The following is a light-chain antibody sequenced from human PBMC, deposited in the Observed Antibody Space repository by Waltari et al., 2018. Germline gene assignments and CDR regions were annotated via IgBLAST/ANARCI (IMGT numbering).Light chain of an antibody. CDR1: QSVRDK. V-gene: IGKV3-15*01. CDR3: QQYNMWPWT. Sequence: EIVMTQSPATLSVSPGERTTLSCRASQSVRDKLAWFHQKPGQSPRLLIYEASARATGVPARFSGSGSETEFTLTITSLQSEDFAVYFCQQYNMWPWTFGQ. CDR2: EAS. J-gene: IGKJ1*01.